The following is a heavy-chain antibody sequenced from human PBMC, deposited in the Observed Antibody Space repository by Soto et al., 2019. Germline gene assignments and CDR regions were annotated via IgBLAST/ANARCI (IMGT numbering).Heavy chain of an antibody. Sequence: DVQLLESGGGLVQPGGSLTLSCAASRFTFSDFAMSWVRQAPGKGLEWVSSIGGTGSDTHNADSVKGRFTISRDNSRNTLYLQIDSLRDEDTAVYYCAKDAVPYNGKWDWFDSWGQGTLVIVSS. J-gene: IGHJ5*01. CDR1: RFTFSDFA. CDR2: IGGTGSDT. V-gene: IGHV3-23*01. D-gene: IGHD1-20*01. CDR3: AKDAVPYNGKWDWFDS.